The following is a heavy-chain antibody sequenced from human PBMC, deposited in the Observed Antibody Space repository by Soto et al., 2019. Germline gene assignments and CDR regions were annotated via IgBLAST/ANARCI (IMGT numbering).Heavy chain of an antibody. CDR2: INHSGST. D-gene: IGHD6-13*01. Sequence: PSETLSLTCAVYGWSFSGYYWSWIRQPPGKGLEWIGEINHSGSTNYNPSLKSRVTISVDTSKNQFSLKLSSVTAADTAVYYCARTVHSSTSYYYYMDVWGKGTTVTVSS. CDR1: GWSFSGYY. CDR3: ARTVHSSTSYYYYMDV. V-gene: IGHV4-34*01. J-gene: IGHJ6*03.